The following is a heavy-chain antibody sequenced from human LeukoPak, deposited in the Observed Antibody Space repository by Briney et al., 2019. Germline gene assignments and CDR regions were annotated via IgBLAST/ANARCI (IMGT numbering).Heavy chain of an antibody. CDR3: AKQRYGGEDY. V-gene: IGHV1-69*13. CDR1: GGTFSSYA. D-gene: IGHD3-16*01. CDR2: IIPIFGTA. Sequence: SVKVSCKASGGTFSSYAISWVRQAPGQGPEWMGGIIPIFGTANYAQKFQGRVTITADESTSTAYMELSSLRSEDTAVYYCAKQRYGGEDYWGQGTLVTVSS. J-gene: IGHJ4*02.